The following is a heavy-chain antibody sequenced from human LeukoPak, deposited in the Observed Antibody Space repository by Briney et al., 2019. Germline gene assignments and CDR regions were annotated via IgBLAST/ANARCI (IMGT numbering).Heavy chain of an antibody. CDR2: IIPIFGTA. CDR1: GGTFSSYA. V-gene: IGHV1-69*06. J-gene: IGHJ4*02. D-gene: IGHD3-16*02. Sequence: SVKVSCEASGGTFSSYAISWVRQAPGQGLEWTGGIIPIFGTANYAQKFQGRVTITADKSTSTAYMELSSLRSEDTAVYYCARGLGELSFDLCYWGQGTLVTVSS. CDR3: ARGLGELSFDLCY.